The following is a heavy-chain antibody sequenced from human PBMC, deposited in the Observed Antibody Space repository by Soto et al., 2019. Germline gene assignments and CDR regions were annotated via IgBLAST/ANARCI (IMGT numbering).Heavy chain of an antibody. CDR2: INAGNGNT. CDR3: ARWGIAVAGTFDY. J-gene: IGHJ4*02. D-gene: IGHD6-19*01. V-gene: IGHV1-3*01. CDR1: GYTFTSYA. Sequence: ASVKVSCKASGYTFTSYAMHWVRQAPGQRLEWMGWINAGNGNTKYSQKFQGRVTITRDTSASTAYMELSSLRSEDTAVYYCARWGIAVAGTFDYWGQGTLVTVSS.